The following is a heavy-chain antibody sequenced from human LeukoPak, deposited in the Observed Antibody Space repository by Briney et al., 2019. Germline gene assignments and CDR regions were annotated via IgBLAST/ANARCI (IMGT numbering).Heavy chain of an antibody. J-gene: IGHJ4*02. CDR3: ARINFGVVRGDFDY. V-gene: IGHV4-61*02. CDR1: GGSISSGSYY. Sequence: SQTLSLTCTVSGGSISSGSYYWSWIRQPAWKGLEWVGRIHSSGSTNYNSSLKSRVTMSVDTSKNQFSLNLSSVTAADTAVYYCARINFGVVRGDFDYWGQGTLVTVSS. CDR2: IHSSGST. D-gene: IGHD3-3*01.